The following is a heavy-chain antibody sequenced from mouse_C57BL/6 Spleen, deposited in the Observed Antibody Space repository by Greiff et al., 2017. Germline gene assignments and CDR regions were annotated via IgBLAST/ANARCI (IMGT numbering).Heavy chain of an antibody. D-gene: IGHD1-1*01. V-gene: IGHV10-1*01. Sequence: EVQGVESGGGLVQPKGSLKLSCAASGFSFNTYAMNWVRQAPGKGLEWVARIRSKSNNYATYYADSVKDRFTISRDDSESMLYLQMNNLKTEDTAMYYCVRHPTVVGPYAMDYWGQGTSVTVSS. CDR2: IRSKSNNYAT. CDR1: GFSFNTYA. CDR3: VRHPTVVGPYAMDY. J-gene: IGHJ4*01.